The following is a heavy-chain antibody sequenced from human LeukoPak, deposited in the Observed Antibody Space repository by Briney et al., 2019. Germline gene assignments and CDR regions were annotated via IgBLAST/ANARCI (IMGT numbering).Heavy chain of an antibody. J-gene: IGHJ4*02. D-gene: IGHD6-13*01. V-gene: IGHV3-30*02. CDR3: AKDGGGGIAAAGG. CDR2: IRYDGNNK. CDR1: DFTFSTYG. Sequence: GGSLRLSCAASDFTFSTYGMHWVRQAPGKGLEWVSFIRYDGNNKYDADSVKGRFTISRDNSKNTLYLQMNSLRAEDTAVYYCAKDGGGGIAAAGGWGQGTLVTVSS.